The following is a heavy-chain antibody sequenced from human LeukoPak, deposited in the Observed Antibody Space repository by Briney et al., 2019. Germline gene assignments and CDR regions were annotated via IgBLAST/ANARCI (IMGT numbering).Heavy chain of an antibody. D-gene: IGHD1-14*01. CDR1: GFTFDDYA. V-gene: IGHV3-9*01. J-gene: IGHJ6*02. CDR3: AKDRGEGTVDV. Sequence: GGSLRLSCAASGFTFDDYAMHWVRQAPGKGLEWVSGISWNSGSIGYADSVKGRFTISRDNAKNSLYLQMNSLRAEDTALYYCAKDRGEGTVDVWGQGTTVTVSS. CDR2: ISWNSGSI.